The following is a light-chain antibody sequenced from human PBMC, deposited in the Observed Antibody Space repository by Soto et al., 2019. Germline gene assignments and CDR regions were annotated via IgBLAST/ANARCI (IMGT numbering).Light chain of an antibody. J-gene: IGLJ3*02. CDR1: SSDVGGYNF. CDR3: CSYAGSYARV. CDR2: DVS. V-gene: IGLV2-11*01. Sequence: QSALTQPRSVSGSPGQSVTISCTGTSSDVGGYNFVSWYQQHPGKAPKFLIYDVSKRPSGVPDRCSGSKSANTASLTISGLQAEDEADYYCCSYAGSYARVFGGGTKVTVL.